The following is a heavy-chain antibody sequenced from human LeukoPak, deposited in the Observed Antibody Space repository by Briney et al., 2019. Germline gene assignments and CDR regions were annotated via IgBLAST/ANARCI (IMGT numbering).Heavy chain of an antibody. Sequence: GGSLRLSCAASGFTFSSYWMSWVRQAPGKGLEWVANIKQDGSEKYYVDSVKGRFTISRDNAKNSLYLQMNSLRAEDTALYYCAKDFGGSYFTWFDPWGQGTLVTVSS. J-gene: IGHJ5*02. V-gene: IGHV3-7*03. D-gene: IGHD1-26*01. CDR2: IKQDGSEK. CDR3: AKDFGGSYFTWFDP. CDR1: GFTFSSYW.